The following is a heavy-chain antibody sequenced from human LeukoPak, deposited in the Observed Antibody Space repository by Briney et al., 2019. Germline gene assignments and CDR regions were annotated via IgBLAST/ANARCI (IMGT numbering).Heavy chain of an antibody. J-gene: IGHJ4*02. CDR3: ARLRDGRWLLEY. Sequence: SETLSLTCTASGGSISSSGYYWGWIRQPPGKGLEWIASINYSGTTYYNPSLKSRVTISEDRSKNQFSLKLSSVTAADTAVYYCARLRDGRWLLEYWGQGTLVTVTS. D-gene: IGHD5-24*01. V-gene: IGHV4-39*01. CDR1: GGSISSSGYY. CDR2: INYSGTT.